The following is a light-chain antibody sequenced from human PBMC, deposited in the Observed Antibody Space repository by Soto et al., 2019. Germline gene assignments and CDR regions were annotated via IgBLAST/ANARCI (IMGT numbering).Light chain of an antibody. CDR2: DVN. CDR1: SSDVGDYNY. V-gene: IGLV2-11*01. CDR3: CSYEGNYPLWV. Sequence: QSALTQPRSVSGSPGQSVTISCTGTSSDVGDYNYVSWYQQHPGKAPKLMIYDVNKRPSGVPDRFSGSKSGNTASLTISGLQDEDEADYYCCSYEGNYPLWVFGGGTKLTVL. J-gene: IGLJ3*02.